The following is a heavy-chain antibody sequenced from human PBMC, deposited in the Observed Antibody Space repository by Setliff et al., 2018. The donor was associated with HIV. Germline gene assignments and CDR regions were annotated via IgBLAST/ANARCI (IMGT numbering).Heavy chain of an antibody. J-gene: IGHJ4*02. Sequence: SETLSLTCAVYSGSFSGYRWTWIRQPPGKGLEWIGEINHRGSTTYNPSLRSRVTISVDTSKNQFSLKLNSVTAADTAVYHCARGDYYDSTGYEGLDSWGRGTLVTVSS. CDR1: SGSFSGYR. CDR3: ARGDYYDSTGYEGLDS. D-gene: IGHD3-22*01. CDR2: INHRGST. V-gene: IGHV4-34*01.